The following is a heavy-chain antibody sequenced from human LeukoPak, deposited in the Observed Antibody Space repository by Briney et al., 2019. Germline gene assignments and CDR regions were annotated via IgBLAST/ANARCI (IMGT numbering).Heavy chain of an antibody. Sequence: GGSLRLSCAASGLTFSSYGMHWVHQAPGKGLEWVAFIRYDGKNKYYADSVKGRFTISRDNSKNTLYLQMNSLRAEDTAVYYCAKGGKYDILTGYPRSRLLGDYWGQGTLVTVSS. D-gene: IGHD3-9*01. CDR1: GLTFSSYG. J-gene: IGHJ4*02. CDR2: IRYDGKNK. CDR3: AKGGKYDILTGYPRSRLLGDY. V-gene: IGHV3-30*02.